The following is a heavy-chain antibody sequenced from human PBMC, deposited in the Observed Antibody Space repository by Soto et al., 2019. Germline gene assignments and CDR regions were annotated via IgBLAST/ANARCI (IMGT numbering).Heavy chain of an antibody. CDR1: GYTFTSYY. V-gene: IGHV1-46*01. Sequence: ASVKVSCKASGYTFTSYYMHWVRQAPGQGLEWMGIINPSGGSTSYAQKFQGRVTMTRDTSTSTVYMELSSLRSEDTAVYYCARDRSVSYYYDSGGYSRGNWFDPWGQGTLVTVSS. J-gene: IGHJ5*02. CDR3: ARDRSVSYYYDSGGYSRGNWFDP. D-gene: IGHD3-22*01. CDR2: INPSGGST.